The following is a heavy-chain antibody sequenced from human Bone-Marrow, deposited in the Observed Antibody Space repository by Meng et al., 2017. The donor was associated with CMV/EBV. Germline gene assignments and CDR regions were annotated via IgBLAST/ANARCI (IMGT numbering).Heavy chain of an antibody. D-gene: IGHD2-2*01. J-gene: IGHJ4*02. CDR1: GFSLSTSGVG. V-gene: IGHV2-5*01. Sequence: SGPTLVKPTQTLTLTCTFSGFSLSTSGVGVGWIRQPPGKALEWLALIYWNDDKRYSPSLKSRLTITKDTSKNQVVLTMTNMDPVDTAIYYCALQPILLGGLRKAQVDYWGQGTLVTVSS. CDR3: ALQPILLGGLRKAQVDY. CDR2: IYWNDDK.